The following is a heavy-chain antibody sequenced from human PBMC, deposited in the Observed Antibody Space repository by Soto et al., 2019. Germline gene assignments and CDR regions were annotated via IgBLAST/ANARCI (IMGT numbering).Heavy chain of an antibody. J-gene: IGHJ5*02. V-gene: IGHV4-30-2*01. D-gene: IGHD2-2*01. CDR1: KDSISRGSSS. Sequence: PSQTLSLTCPVSKDSISRGSSSWSWIRQPPGKGLEWIGYIYHSGSTYYNPSLKSRVTISVDRSKNQFSLKLSSVTAADTAVYYCARVPDRWGQGTLVTVSS. CDR3: ARVPDR. CDR2: IYHSGST.